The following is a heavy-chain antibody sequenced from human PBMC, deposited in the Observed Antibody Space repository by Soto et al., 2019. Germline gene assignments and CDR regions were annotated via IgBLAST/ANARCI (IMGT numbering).Heavy chain of an antibody. D-gene: IGHD3-22*01. J-gene: IGHJ4*02. CDR3: ARVAYYDSSGYYYYFDY. Sequence: SETLSLTCAVSGYSIRSGYFWGWVRQPPGKGLEWIGSISHSGSTYYNPSLKSRVTISVDTSKNQFSLKLSSVTAADTAVYYCARVAYYDSSGYYYYFDYWGQGTMVTVYS. CDR1: GYSIRSGYF. V-gene: IGHV4-38-2*01. CDR2: ISHSGST.